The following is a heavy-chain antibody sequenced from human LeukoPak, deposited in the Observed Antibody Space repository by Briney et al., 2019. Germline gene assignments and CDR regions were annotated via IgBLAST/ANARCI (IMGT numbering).Heavy chain of an antibody. Sequence: GGSLRLSCAASGFTFSSYAMHWVRQAPGKGLEWVSAISGSGGSTYYADSVKGRFTISRDNSKNTLYLQMNSLRAEDTAVYYCARDTPHIVGAIRGYFDYWGQGTLVTVSS. CDR3: ARDTPHIVGAIRGYFDY. CDR2: ISGSGGST. V-gene: IGHV3-23*01. J-gene: IGHJ4*02. CDR1: GFTFSSYA. D-gene: IGHD1-26*01.